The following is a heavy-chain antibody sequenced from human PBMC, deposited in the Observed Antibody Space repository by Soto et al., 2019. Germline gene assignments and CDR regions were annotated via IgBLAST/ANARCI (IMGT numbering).Heavy chain of an antibody. V-gene: IGHV1-69*12. CDR2: IIPIFGTA. Sequence: QVQLVQSGAEVKKPGSSVKVSCKASGGTFSSYAISWVRQAPGQGLEWMGGIIPIFGTANYAQKFQGRVTITADESTSTAYMALSSLRSEDTAVYYCARVAYCGVDCYLYYFDYCGQGTLFTVSS. CDR3: ARVAYCGVDCYLYYFDY. D-gene: IGHD2-21*02. J-gene: IGHJ4*02. CDR1: GGTFSSYA.